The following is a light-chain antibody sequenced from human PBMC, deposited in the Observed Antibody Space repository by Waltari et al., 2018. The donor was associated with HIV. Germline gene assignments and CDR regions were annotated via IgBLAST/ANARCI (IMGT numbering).Light chain of an antibody. V-gene: IGLV2-8*01. CDR1: RSDVGGYNY. Sequence: QSALTQPPSASGSPGQSVTISCTGTRSDVGGYNYVSWYQQYPGKAPKLMINEVTNGPSGVPARFSCSKSGNTASLTVSGLQAEDEADYYCNSYAGSNNPYVFGTGTKVTVL. CDR3: NSYAGSNNPYV. CDR2: EVT. J-gene: IGLJ1*01.